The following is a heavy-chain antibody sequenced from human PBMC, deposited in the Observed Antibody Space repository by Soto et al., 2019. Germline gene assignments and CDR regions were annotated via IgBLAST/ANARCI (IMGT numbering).Heavy chain of an antibody. CDR2: IIPILRTA. CDR1: GDTFSSYG. V-gene: IGHV1-69*11. CDR3: ARALVATNAFDY. D-gene: IGHD5-12*01. J-gene: IGHJ4*02. Sequence: QVQVEQSGAEVKKPGSSVKVSCKASGDTFSSYGFTWVRQAPGQGLEWMGGIIPILRTANYAQKFQGRVTITADDSTSTAYMELSSLRSEDTAVYYCARALVATNAFDYWGQGILVTVSS.